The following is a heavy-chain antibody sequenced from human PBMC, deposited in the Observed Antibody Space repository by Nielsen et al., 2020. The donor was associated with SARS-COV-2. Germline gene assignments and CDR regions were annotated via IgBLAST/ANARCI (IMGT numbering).Heavy chain of an antibody. J-gene: IGHJ4*02. CDR1: GYRFSVYY. D-gene: IGHD6-13*01. Sequence: ASVKVSCKAPGYRFSVYYMHWVRQAPGQGLEWMGRIIPNSGGPNYAQKFQGRVTITADESTSMAYMEMSSLRSEDTAIYYCARDAAAGHRPFDYWGQGTLLTVSS. V-gene: IGHV1-2*06. CDR3: ARDAAAGHRPFDY. CDR2: IIPNSGGP.